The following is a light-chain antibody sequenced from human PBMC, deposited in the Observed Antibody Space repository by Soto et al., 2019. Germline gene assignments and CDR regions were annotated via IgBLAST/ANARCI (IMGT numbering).Light chain of an antibody. J-gene: IGKJ5*01. Sequence: EIGLTQSPGPLFLSPGEKATLSCRASQTLSNSFIAWYQQKPGQAPRLLIYDTSSRATGVPDRYSASGSGTDFTLTISRLEPEDFAVFFCQQYGTSEIIFGQGTRLEIK. CDR2: DTS. CDR1: QTLSNSF. CDR3: QQYGTSEII. V-gene: IGKV3-20*01.